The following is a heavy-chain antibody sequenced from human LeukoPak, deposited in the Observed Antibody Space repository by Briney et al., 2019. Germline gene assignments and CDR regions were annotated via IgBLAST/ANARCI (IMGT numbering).Heavy chain of an antibody. D-gene: IGHD1-26*01. V-gene: IGHV3-7*01. CDR3: ATDRKVGAGVPRFDY. Sequence: GGSLRLSCAASGFTFSSYWMIWVRQAPGKRPEWVGNINQDGSETNYVDSVKGRFSMSRDNAKTSLYLQMNSLRAEDTAVYYCATDRKVGAGVPRFDYWGQGALVTVPS. CDR2: INQDGSET. J-gene: IGHJ4*02. CDR1: GFTFSSYW.